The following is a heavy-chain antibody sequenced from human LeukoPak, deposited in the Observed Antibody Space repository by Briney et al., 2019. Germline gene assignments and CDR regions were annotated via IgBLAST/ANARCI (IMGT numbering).Heavy chain of an antibody. CDR1: GFSGYT. CDR3: AKETALVGGHAAIFDH. CDR2: ISGSGITT. J-gene: IGHJ4*02. Sequence: GGSLRLSCAASGFSGYTMNWVRQAPGKGPEWVSSISGSGITTNYADSVKGRFTISREYSNNTLYLQMSSLRAEDTAIYYCAKETALVGGHAAIFDHWGQGTLVTVSS. D-gene: IGHD3-3*01. V-gene: IGHV3-23*01.